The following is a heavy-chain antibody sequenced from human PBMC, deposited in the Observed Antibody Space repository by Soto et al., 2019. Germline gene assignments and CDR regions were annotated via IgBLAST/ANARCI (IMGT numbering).Heavy chain of an antibody. CDR3: ARDPGRQWLAHYFDH. CDR2: ILYDGSNK. D-gene: IGHD6-19*01. J-gene: IGHJ4*02. CDR1: GFTFSSYA. V-gene: IGHV3-30*04. Sequence: QVQLVESGGGVVQPGRSLRLSCAASGFTFSSYALHWVRQAPGKGLEWVAFILYDGSNKYYADSVKGRFTISRDNSKNTVYLQMHSLRAEDTAVYYCARDPGRQWLAHYFDHWGQGTLVTVSS.